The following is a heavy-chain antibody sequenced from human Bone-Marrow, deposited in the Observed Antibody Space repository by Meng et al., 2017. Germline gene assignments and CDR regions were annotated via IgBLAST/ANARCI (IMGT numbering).Heavy chain of an antibody. CDR3: ARDGNGGFDY. CDR2: IKQDGSDK. CDR1: GFTFSRHW. Sequence: GESLKISCAASGFTFSRHWMSWVRQAPGKGLEWVANIKQDGSDKYYVDSVKGRFTISRDNAKNSLFLRMNSLRVEDTAVYYCARDGNGGFDYWGQGTLVTVS. V-gene: IGHV3-7*01. D-gene: IGHD1-1*01. J-gene: IGHJ4*02.